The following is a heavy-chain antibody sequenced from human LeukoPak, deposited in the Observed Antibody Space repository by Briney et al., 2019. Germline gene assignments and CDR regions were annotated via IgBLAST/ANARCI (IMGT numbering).Heavy chain of an antibody. J-gene: IGHJ6*03. V-gene: IGHV1-69*06. CDR3: ARVVGLTGYSSSWYSGYYYYMDV. Sequence: ASVKLSCKASGGTFSSYAISWVRQAPGHGLEWMGGIIPIFGTTNYAQKFQDRVTITADKSTSTAYMELSSLRSEDTAVYYCARVVGLTGYSSSWYSGYYYYMDVWGKGTTVTVSS. CDR2: IIPIFGTT. CDR1: GGTFSSYA. D-gene: IGHD6-13*01.